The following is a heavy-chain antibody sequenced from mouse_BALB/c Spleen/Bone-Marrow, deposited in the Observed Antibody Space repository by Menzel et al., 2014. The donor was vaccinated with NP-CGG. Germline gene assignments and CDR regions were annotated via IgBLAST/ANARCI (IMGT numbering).Heavy chain of an antibody. J-gene: IGHJ3*01. CDR3: ARGGDNYAWFSY. V-gene: IGHV1-69*02. Sequence: QVQLQQSGAELVKPGASVKLSCKASGYTFTTYWMHWVKQRPGQGLEWIGQIDPSDSYTNYSQKFKGKATLTVDKSSSTAYMQLSSLSSEDSAVYYCARGGDNYAWFSYWGQGTLVTVSA. CDR2: IDPSDSYT. CDR1: GYTFTTYW. D-gene: IGHD1-3*01.